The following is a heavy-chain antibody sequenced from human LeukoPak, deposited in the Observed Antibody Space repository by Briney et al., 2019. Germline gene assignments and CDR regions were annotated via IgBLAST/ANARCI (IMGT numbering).Heavy chain of an antibody. D-gene: IGHD6-19*01. CDR2: INHSGST. CDR1: GGSFSGYY. CDR3: ARDPLSSGFAY. Sequence: SETLSLTCAVYGGSFSGYYWSWIRQPPGKGLEWIGEINHSGSTNYNPSLKSRVTISVDTSKNQFSLKLRSVTAADTAVYYCARDPLSSGFAYWGQGTLVTVSS. J-gene: IGHJ4*02. V-gene: IGHV4-34*01.